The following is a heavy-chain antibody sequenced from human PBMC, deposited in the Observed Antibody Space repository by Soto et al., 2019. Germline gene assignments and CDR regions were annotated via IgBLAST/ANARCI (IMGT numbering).Heavy chain of an antibody. CDR2: IRFDGSNE. Sequence: QEQLVESGGGVVQPGTSLRLSCAVPGGIFHGYGMHWVRQAPGKGLEWVAIIRFDGSNEEYADSVKGRFTISRDNSKNTLYLQMNPLGAEDTAVYYGARDGIGGTVFRGYLDYWGRGTVVTVSS. J-gene: IGHJ4*02. CDR3: ARDGIGGTVFRGYLDY. D-gene: IGHD1-7*01. CDR1: GGIFHGYG. V-gene: IGHV3-33*01.